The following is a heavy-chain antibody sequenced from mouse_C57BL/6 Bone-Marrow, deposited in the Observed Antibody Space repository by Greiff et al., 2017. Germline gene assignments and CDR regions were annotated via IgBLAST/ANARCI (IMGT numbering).Heavy chain of an antibody. CDR3: AISYYDYPDYFDY. Sequence: VQLKQPGAELVKPGASVKLSCTASGYTFTSYWMHWVQQRPGQGLEWIGMIHPNSGSTNYNEKFKSKATLTVDKSSSTAYMQLSSLTSEDSAVYYCAISYYDYPDYFDYWGQGTTLTVSS. CDR1: GYTFTSYW. CDR2: IHPNSGST. D-gene: IGHD2-4*01. J-gene: IGHJ2*01. V-gene: IGHV1-64*01.